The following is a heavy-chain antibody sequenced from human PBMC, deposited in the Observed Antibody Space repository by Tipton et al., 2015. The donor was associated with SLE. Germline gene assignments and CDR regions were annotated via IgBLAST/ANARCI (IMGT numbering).Heavy chain of an antibody. V-gene: IGHV3-33*01. CDR1: GFTFSSFG. Sequence: RSLRLSCAASGFTFSSFGMHWVRQAPGKGLEWVAVIWYDGTNKYYADSVKGRFTISRDNSKNTLSLQMNSLRAEDTAVYYCTRDRRLELPDYYAYYMDVWGIGTTVTVSS. D-gene: IGHD1-7*01. J-gene: IGHJ6*03. CDR2: IWYDGTNK. CDR3: TRDRRLELPDYYAYYMDV.